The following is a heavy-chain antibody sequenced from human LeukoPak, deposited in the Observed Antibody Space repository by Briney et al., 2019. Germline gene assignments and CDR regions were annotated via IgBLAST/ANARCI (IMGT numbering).Heavy chain of an antibody. Sequence: ASVKVSCKASGYTFTSYGISWVRQAPGQGLEWMGWISAYNGNTNYAQKLQGRVTMTTDTSTSTAYMELRSLRSDDTAVYYCARDDIVVEVAATLSDYYGMDVWGQGTTVTVSS. V-gene: IGHV1-18*01. CDR1: GYTFTSYG. J-gene: IGHJ6*02. CDR2: ISAYNGNT. D-gene: IGHD2-15*01. CDR3: ARDDIVVEVAATLSDYYGMDV.